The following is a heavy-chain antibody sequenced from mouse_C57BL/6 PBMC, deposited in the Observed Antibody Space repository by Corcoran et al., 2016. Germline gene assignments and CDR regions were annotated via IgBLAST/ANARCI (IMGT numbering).Heavy chain of an antibody. V-gene: IGHV9-3*01. CDR2: INTYSGVP. CDR1: GYTFTTYG. CDR3: ARSPFYGNYAMDY. Sequence: QIQLVQSGPALKKPGETVKISCKASGYTFTTYGMSWVKQAPGKGLKWMGWINTYSGVPTYADDFKGRFAFSLETSASTAYLQINNLKNEDTATYFCARSPFYGNYAMDYWGQGTSVTVSS. J-gene: IGHJ4*01. D-gene: IGHD2-1*01.